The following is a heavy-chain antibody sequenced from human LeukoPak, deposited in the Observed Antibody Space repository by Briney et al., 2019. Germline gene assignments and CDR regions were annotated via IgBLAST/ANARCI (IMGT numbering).Heavy chain of an antibody. D-gene: IGHD4-11*01. V-gene: IGHV1-2*02. CDR3: ARDRVYDYSNPRGFDH. Sequence: ASVKVSCKASGYTFTGYYMPWVRQAPGQGLEWMGWINPNSGGTNYAQNLQGRVTMTTDTSTSTAYMELGSLRSDDMAVYYCARDRVYDYSNPRGFDHWGQGTLVTVSS. J-gene: IGHJ4*02. CDR1: GYTFTGYY. CDR2: INPNSGGT.